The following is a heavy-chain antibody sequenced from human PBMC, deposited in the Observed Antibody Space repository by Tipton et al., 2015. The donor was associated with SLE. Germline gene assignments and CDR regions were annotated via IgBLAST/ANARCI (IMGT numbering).Heavy chain of an antibody. CDR1: SSSSYY. Sequence: SSSSYYWGWVRQAPGKGLEWVATIKQDGSEKYYVDSVRGRFTISRDNAKNSLFLQMNSLRAEDTAVYYCARRRSSGWYAPDYWGQGTLVTVSS. CDR3: ARRRSSGWYAPDY. D-gene: IGHD6-19*01. J-gene: IGHJ4*02. CDR2: IKQDGSEK. V-gene: IGHV3-7*05.